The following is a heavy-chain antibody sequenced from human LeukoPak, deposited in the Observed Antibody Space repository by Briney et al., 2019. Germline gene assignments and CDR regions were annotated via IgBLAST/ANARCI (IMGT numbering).Heavy chain of an antibody. CDR3: ARDIRAVGITLYFDY. J-gene: IGHJ4*02. CDR1: GSTFSNYY. CDR2: ISGSGNDI. V-gene: IGHV3-11*01. D-gene: IGHD3-22*01. Sequence: GGSLRLSCAASGSTFSNYYMSWIRQTPGKGLEWLSYISGSGNDIHYADSVKGRFTISRDNAKSSLYLQMNSLRAEDTAMYYCARDIRAVGITLYFDYWGQGILVTVTS.